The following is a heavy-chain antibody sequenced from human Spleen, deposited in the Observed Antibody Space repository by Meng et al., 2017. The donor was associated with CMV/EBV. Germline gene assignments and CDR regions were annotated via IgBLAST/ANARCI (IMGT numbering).Heavy chain of an antibody. CDR2: INPSGGST. D-gene: IGHD3-10*01. V-gene: IGHV1-46*01. CDR1: GYYFTDYY. Sequence: ASVKVSCKASGYYFTDYYIHWVRQAPGQGLEWMGMINPSGGSTHYAQKFQGRVTLTRDTSTSTVYMQLSSLRSEDTAVYYCARDSVRGYYYYYGLDVWGHGTTVTVSS. J-gene: IGHJ6*02. CDR3: ARDSVRGYYYYYGLDV.